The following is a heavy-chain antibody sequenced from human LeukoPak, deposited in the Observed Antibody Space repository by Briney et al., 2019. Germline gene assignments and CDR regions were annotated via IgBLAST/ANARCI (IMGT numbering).Heavy chain of an antibody. V-gene: IGHV3-33*01. CDR1: GFTFSSYG. CDR3: ARIRAPYDSSGYSDY. CDR2: IWYDGSNK. Sequence: GRSLRLSCAASGFTFSSYGMHWVRQAPGKGLEWVAVIWYDGSNKYYADSVKGRFTISRDNSKNTLYLQMNSLRAEDTAVYYCARIRAPYDSSGYSDYWGQGTLVTVSS. J-gene: IGHJ4*02. D-gene: IGHD3-22*01.